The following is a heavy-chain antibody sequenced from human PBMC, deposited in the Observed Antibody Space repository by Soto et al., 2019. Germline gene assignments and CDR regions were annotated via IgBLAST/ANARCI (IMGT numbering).Heavy chain of an antibody. CDR2: ISGSGGST. D-gene: IGHD6-6*01. CDR3: AKAVSPQYSFSSYRYGYYYYGLSV. J-gene: IGHJ6*02. CDR1: GFTFSSYA. Sequence: GSLRLSCAASGFTFSSYAMSWVRQAPGKGLEWVSAISGSGGSTYYADSVKGRFTISRDNSKNTLYLQMNSLRAEDTAVYYCAKAVSPQYSFSSYRYGYYYYGLSVRGQRTTVPVS. V-gene: IGHV3-23*01.